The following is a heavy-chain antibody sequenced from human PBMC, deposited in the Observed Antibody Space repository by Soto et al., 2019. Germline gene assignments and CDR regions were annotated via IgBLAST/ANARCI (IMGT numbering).Heavy chain of an antibody. CDR2: INAGNDNT. CDR1: GYTFTKYA. V-gene: IGHV1-3*05. J-gene: IGHJ4*02. CDR3: ARRSGVYYEYLDY. Sequence: QVQLVQSGAEEKKPGASVKVSCKASGYTFTKYAMHWVRQAPGQRLEWMGWINAGNDNTKYSQKFQGRVTITRDTSASTAYMELSSLKSEDTAVYFCARRSGVYYEYLDYWGQGTLVTVSS. D-gene: IGHD3-22*01.